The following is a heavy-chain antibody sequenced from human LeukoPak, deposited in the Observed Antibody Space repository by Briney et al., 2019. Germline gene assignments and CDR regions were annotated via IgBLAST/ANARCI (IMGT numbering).Heavy chain of an antibody. D-gene: IGHD5-12*01. J-gene: IGHJ4*02. Sequence: KKSGPTLVNPTQTLTLTCTCSGFSLITSGVGVGWIRQPPGKALEWLALIYWDDDKRYSPSLKNRLTITKDTSKNQVVLTMTNMDPVDTATYYCAHWGYSGYDSHRVYFDYWGQGTLVTVSS. CDR3: AHWGYSGYDSHRVYFDY. V-gene: IGHV2-5*02. CDR2: IYWDDDK. CDR1: GFSLITSGVG.